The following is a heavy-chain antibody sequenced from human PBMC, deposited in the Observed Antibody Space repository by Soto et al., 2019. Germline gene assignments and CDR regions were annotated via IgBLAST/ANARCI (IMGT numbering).Heavy chain of an antibody. D-gene: IGHD7-27*01. V-gene: IGHV3-23*04. Sequence: EVQMVESGGGLVKPGGSQRLSCKALKFAITSHVMTWVRQAPGKGLEWVSGISASSGSTFYADSVLGRFTISRDDTRNMVYLQMDSLRADDTAVYYCAKRTGDYYFYGLDAWGQGTTVVVSS. CDR2: ISASSGST. J-gene: IGHJ6*02. CDR1: KFAITSHV. CDR3: AKRTGDYYFYGLDA.